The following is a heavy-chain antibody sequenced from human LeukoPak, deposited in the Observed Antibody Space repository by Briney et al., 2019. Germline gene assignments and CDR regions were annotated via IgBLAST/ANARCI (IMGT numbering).Heavy chain of an antibody. J-gene: IGHJ4*02. CDR1: GYTFTSYD. CDR2: MNPNSGNT. CDR3: ARVEQCGGYFDY. D-gene: IGHD6-19*01. Sequence: ASVKVSCKASGYTFTSYDINWVRQATGQGLEWMGWMNPNSGNTGYAQKFQGRVTMTRNTSISTAYMELSSLRSEDTAVYYCARVEQCGGYFDYWGQGTLVTVSS. V-gene: IGHV1-8*01.